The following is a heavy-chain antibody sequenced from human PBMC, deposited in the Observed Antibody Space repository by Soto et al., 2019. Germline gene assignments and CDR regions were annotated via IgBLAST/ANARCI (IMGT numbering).Heavy chain of an antibody. V-gene: IGHV4-59*01. D-gene: IGHD3-3*01. Sequence: PSETLSLTCSFSCVSIISNYWTWIRQSPGKGLEWIGYIYFTGTTNYNPSLKSRVSISLDTSKNQMSLKFNSMTTADTAVYYCARGDGYYDFWSGYFDPWGQGTLVTVSS. CDR1: CVSIISNY. J-gene: IGHJ5*02. CDR2: IYFTGTT. CDR3: ARGDGYYDFWSGYFDP.